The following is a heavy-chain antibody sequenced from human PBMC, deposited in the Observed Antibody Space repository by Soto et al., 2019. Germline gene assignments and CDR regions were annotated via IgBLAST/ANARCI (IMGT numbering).Heavy chain of an antibody. V-gene: IGHV3-9*01. CDR1: GFTFDDYA. Sequence: EVQLVESGGGLVQPGRSLRLSCAASGFTFDDYAMHWVRQAPGKGLEWVSGISWNSGSIGYADSVKGRFTISRDNAKNSLYLQMNSLRAEDTALYYCAKQPPYSSGFYYFDHWGQGTLVTVSS. CDR2: ISWNSGSI. CDR3: AKQPPYSSGFYYFDH. J-gene: IGHJ4*02. D-gene: IGHD6-19*01.